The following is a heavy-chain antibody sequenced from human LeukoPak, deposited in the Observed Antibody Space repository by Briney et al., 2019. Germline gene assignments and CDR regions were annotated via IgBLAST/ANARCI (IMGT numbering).Heavy chain of an antibody. J-gene: IGHJ4*02. V-gene: IGHV4-34*01. D-gene: IGHD3-22*01. CDR3: ARGGNYYDSGGYYYFDY. Sequence: PSETLSLTCAVYGGSFSGYYWSWIRQPPGKGLEWIGEINHSGSTNYNPSLKSRVTISVDTSKNQFSLKLSSVTAADTAVYYCARGGNYYDSGGYYYFDYWGQGTLVTVSS. CDR2: INHSGST. CDR1: GGSFSGYY.